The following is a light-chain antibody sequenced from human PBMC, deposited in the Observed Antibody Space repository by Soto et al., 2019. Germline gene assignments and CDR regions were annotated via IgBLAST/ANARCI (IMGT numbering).Light chain of an antibody. V-gene: IGKV1-13*02. CDR3: QQFNSYPIT. Sequence: AIQLTQSPSSLSASVGDRVTITCRASQDIRGALAWYQQKPGKAPKMLIYDVSTLESGVTLRFSGSSSWTDFTLTISSLQPVDFATYYCQQFNSYPITFGQGPRLEIK. CDR2: DVS. J-gene: IGKJ5*01. CDR1: QDIRGA.